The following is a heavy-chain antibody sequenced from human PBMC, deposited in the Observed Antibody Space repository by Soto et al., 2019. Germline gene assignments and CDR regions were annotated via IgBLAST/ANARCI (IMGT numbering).Heavy chain of an antibody. J-gene: IGHJ5*02. Sequence: QVQLVESGGGVVQPGRSLRLSCAASGFTFSSYGMHWVRQAPGKGLEWVAVIWYDGSNKYYADSVKGRFTISRDNSKNTLYLQMNSLRAEDTAVYYCATSEGYSYGYLENWFDPWGQGTLVTVSS. D-gene: IGHD5-18*01. V-gene: IGHV3-33*01. CDR2: IWYDGSNK. CDR3: ATSEGYSYGYLENWFDP. CDR1: GFTFSSYG.